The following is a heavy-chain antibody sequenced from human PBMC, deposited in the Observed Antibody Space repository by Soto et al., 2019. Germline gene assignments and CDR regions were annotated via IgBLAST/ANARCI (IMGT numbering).Heavy chain of an antibody. Sequence: QVQLVESGGGVVQPGRSLRLSCAASGFTFSSYGMHWVRQAPGKGLEWVAVIWYDGSNKYYADSVKGRFTISRDNSKNTRYLQMNSLRAEDTAVYYFARDYYGDYVGWFDPWGQGTLVTVSS. J-gene: IGHJ5*02. CDR3: ARDYYGDYVGWFDP. CDR1: GFTFSSYG. CDR2: IWYDGSNK. V-gene: IGHV3-33*01. D-gene: IGHD4-17*01.